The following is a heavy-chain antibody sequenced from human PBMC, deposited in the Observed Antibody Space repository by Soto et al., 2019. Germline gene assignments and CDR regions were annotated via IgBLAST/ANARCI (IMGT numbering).Heavy chain of an antibody. CDR1: GFSLSTSGMS. D-gene: IGHD1-26*01. Sequence: SGPTLVNPTQTLTLTCTFSGFSLSTSGMSVSWIRQPPGKALEWLAFIDWDDDKYYSTSLKTRLTISKDTSKNQVVLTMTNMDPVDTATYYCARIRDSGTYPKGGYFDFWGQGALVTVSS. V-gene: IGHV2-70*01. J-gene: IGHJ4*02. CDR2: IDWDDDK. CDR3: ARIRDSGTYPKGGYFDF.